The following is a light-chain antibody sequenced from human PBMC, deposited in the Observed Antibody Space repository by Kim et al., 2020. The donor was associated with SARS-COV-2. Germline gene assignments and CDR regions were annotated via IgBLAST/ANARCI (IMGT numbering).Light chain of an antibody. Sequence: PYVGDRVTITCRASQGIRNYLAWYQQKPGRAPALLIADTSTLQPGVPSRFRGSGSGTDFTLTITSLQPEDVATYYCQKYDSAPLTFGGGTKVDIK. CDR3: QKYDSAPLT. V-gene: IGKV1-27*01. J-gene: IGKJ4*01. CDR2: DTS. CDR1: QGIRNY.